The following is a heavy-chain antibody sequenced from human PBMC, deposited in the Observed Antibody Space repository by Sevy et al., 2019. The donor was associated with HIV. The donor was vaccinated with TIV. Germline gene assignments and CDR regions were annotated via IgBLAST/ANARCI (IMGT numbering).Heavy chain of an antibody. CDR2: IIPIFDTV. J-gene: IGHJ6*01. CDR1: GGTFSNYA. V-gene: IGHV1-69*13. Sequence: ASVKVSCKASGGTFSNYAINWVRQAPGQGLEWMGGIIPIFDTVNYAQNFQGRVTITADESTRTAYMEPSSLRSEDTAAYLSAMVPWPERSGGRHPFYYYGMDIWAQGTTVTVSS. D-gene: IGHD1-26*01. CDR3: AMVPWPERSGGRHPFYYYGMDI.